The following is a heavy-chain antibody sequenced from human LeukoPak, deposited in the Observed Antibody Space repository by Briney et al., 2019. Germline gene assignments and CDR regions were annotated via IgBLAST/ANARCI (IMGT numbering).Heavy chain of an antibody. V-gene: IGHV4-39*07. Sequence: SETLSLTCTVSGGSISSSSYYRGWIRQPPGKGLEWIGSIYYSGSTYYNPSLKSRVTISVDTSKNQFSLKLSSVTAADTAVYYCASVPVMSSSWSRRYYYYYMDVWGKGTTVTVSS. CDR1: GGSISSSSYY. D-gene: IGHD6-13*01. CDR2: IYYSGST. J-gene: IGHJ6*03. CDR3: ASVPVMSSSWSRRYYYYYMDV.